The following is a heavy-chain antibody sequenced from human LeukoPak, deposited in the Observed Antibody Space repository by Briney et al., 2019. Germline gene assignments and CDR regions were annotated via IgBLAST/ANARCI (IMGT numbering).Heavy chain of an antibody. CDR2: ISDSSSFI. V-gene: IGHV3-21*01. CDR3: ARDLNRRVFTDY. Sequence: PGGSLRLSCEASGFTFSGTAMNWVRQAPGKGLEWIAYISDSSSFIFYVDSVRGRFTISRDNAKNTLYLQMDSLRAEDTAVYYCARDLNRRVFTDYWGQGTLVTVSS. J-gene: IGHJ4*02. CDR1: GFTFSGTA.